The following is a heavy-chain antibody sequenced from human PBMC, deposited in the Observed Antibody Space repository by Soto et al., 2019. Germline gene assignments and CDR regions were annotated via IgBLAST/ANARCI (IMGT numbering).Heavy chain of an antibody. V-gene: IGHV1-69*06. CDR1: GGTSTRYA. D-gene: IGHD3-3*01. CDR2: IVPMFGTS. J-gene: IGHJ4*02. Sequence: QERLVQSGAEVRQPGSSVQVSCKVTGGTSTRYAINWVRQAPGQGLEGMGGIVPMFGTSKYAQKFQGRVTITADTSTNIAYMELRSLRSEDTAVYYCNRGSEYDFWSGYLWGQGTLVSVSS. CDR3: NRGSEYDFWSGYL.